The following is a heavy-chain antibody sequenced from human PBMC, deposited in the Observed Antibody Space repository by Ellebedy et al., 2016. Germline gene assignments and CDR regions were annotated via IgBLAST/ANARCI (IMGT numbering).Heavy chain of an antibody. Sequence: GGSLRLSXAASGFTVSRNYMTWLRQAPGEGLECISAIYSGGGTYHADSVKGRFTISRDSSKNTLYLQMNSRRAEDTAVYYWARKTDSGGGGDYWGQGTLVTVSS. D-gene: IGHD3-10*01. CDR2: IYSGGGT. CDR3: ARKTDSGGGGDY. J-gene: IGHJ4*02. CDR1: GFTVSRNY. V-gene: IGHV3-53*01.